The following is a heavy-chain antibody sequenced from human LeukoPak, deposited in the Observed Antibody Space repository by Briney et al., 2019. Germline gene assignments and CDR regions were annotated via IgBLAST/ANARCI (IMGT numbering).Heavy chain of an antibody. CDR1: GFTFSNYY. CDR2: IKGNGATT. D-gene: IGHD5-24*01. CDR3: ARAGEMRYMDV. V-gene: IGHV3-11*01. J-gene: IGHJ6*03. Sequence: GGSLRLSCAASGFTFSNYYMSWIRQAPGKGLEWVSHIKGNGATTYYADSVRGRFTISRDNAKNSLFLQMNSLRVDDTATYYCARAGEMRYMDVWGKGTAVAVS.